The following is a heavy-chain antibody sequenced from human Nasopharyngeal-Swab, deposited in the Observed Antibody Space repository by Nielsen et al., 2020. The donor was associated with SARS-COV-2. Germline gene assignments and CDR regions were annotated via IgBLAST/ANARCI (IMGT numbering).Heavy chain of an antibody. J-gene: IGHJ6*02. CDR1: GFTFDDYA. CDR3: AKAGNDGYNSISDYYNGMDV. D-gene: IGHD5-24*01. CDR2: LSWNSGSI. V-gene: IGHV3-9*01. Sequence: SLKISCAASGFTFDDYAMHWVRQAPGTGLEWVSGLSWNSGSIGYADSVKGRFTISRDNAKNSLYLQMNSLRAEDTALYYCAKAGNDGYNSISDYYNGMDVWGQGTTVTVSS.